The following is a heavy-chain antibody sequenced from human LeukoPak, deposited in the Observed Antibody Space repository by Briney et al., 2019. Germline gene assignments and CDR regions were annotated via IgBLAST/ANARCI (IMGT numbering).Heavy chain of an antibody. Sequence: PGGSLRLSCVASGFTVSTNHMSWVRQAPGKGLEWVSVIQTGGNIFHADSVKGRFTISRDNSKNTVYLQMNSLRAEDTAVYYCARVDGYYGSGSWFDPWGQGTLVTVSS. CDR1: GFTVSTNH. CDR2: IQTGGNI. V-gene: IGHV3-66*01. D-gene: IGHD3-10*01. CDR3: ARVDGYYGSGSWFDP. J-gene: IGHJ5*02.